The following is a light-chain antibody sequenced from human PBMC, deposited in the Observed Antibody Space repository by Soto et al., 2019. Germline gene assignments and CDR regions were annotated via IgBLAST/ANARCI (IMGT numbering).Light chain of an antibody. J-gene: IGKJ1*01. V-gene: IGKV1-39*01. CDR3: QESYSFLWGT. CDR1: QSISTS. CDR2: GAS. Sequence: IQMTQPPSSLSASVGDRVPITCRTSQSISTSLNWYQQKAGKAPKLLIYGASTLQSGVPLRFSGSGSGTDFTLTISSLQRQDFATYYCQESYSFLWGTCGQGTKVDI.